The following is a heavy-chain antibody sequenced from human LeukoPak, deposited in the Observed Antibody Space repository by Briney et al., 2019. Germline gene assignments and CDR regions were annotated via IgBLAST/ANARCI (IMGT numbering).Heavy chain of an antibody. CDR2: ISGSGGST. Sequence: PGGSLRLSCAASGFTFSSYAMSWVRQAPGKGLEWVSAISGSGGSTYYADSVKGRFTISRDNSKNTLYLQMNSLRAEDTAVCYCAKGWTAMVPWCLDYWGQGTLVTVSS. J-gene: IGHJ4*02. D-gene: IGHD5-18*01. V-gene: IGHV3-23*01. CDR1: GFTFSSYA. CDR3: AKGWTAMVPWCLDY.